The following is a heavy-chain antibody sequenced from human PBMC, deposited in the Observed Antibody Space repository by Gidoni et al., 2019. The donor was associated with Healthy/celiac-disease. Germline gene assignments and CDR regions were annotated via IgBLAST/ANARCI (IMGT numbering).Heavy chain of an antibody. CDR3: ARGAGGGNAFDI. J-gene: IGHJ3*02. CDR2: IYYSGST. Sequence: QVQLQESGPGLVKPSQTLSLTCTVSGGSISRGGYYWSRIRHPPGKGLEWIGYIYYSGSTYSNPSLKSRVTISVDTSKNQFSLKLSSVTAADTAVYYCARGAGGGNAFDIWGQGTMVTVSS. D-gene: IGHD2-15*01. V-gene: IGHV4-31*03. CDR1: GGSISRGGYY.